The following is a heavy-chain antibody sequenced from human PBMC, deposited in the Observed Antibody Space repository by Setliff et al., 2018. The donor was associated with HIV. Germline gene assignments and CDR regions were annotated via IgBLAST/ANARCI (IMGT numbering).Heavy chain of an antibody. CDR1: GGTFSSYG. V-gene: IGHV1-46*01. CDR2: ISPSGAST. D-gene: IGHD6-6*01. Sequence: GASVKVSCKASGGTFSSYGISWVRQAPGQGLEWMGMISPSGASTKYAQRLQGRVTLTRDTSSSTVYVELSSLRSDDTAVYYCAREAEQGERSSSWYFDYWGQGTLVTVSS. J-gene: IGHJ4*02. CDR3: AREAEQGERSSSWYFDY.